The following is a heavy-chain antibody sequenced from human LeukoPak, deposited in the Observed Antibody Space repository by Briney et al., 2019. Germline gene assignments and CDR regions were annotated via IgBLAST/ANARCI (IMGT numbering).Heavy chain of an antibody. CDR2: INWNGGST. D-gene: IGHD3-9*01. V-gene: IGHV3-20*04. Sequence: GGSLRLSCAASGFTFDDYGMSWVRQAPGKGPEWVSGINWNGGSTGYADSVKGRFTISRDNAKNSLYLQMNSPRAEDTALYYCARGSYYDILTGYYEELFDYWGQGTLVTVSS. J-gene: IGHJ4*02. CDR1: GFTFDDYG. CDR3: ARGSYYDILTGYYEELFDY.